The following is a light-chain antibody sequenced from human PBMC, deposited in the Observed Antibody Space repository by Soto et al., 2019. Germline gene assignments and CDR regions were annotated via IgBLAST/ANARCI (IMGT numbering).Light chain of an antibody. V-gene: IGKV1-9*01. Sequence: IQVTQSPSSLSASVGDRVTITCRASQDISSYLAWYQQKPGKAPTLLIYAASTLQSGFPSRFSGSGSRTEFTLTISSLQPEDVPAYYCQKYNSAPLTFGGGTKVDIK. J-gene: IGKJ4*01. CDR2: AAS. CDR3: QKYNSAPLT. CDR1: QDISSY.